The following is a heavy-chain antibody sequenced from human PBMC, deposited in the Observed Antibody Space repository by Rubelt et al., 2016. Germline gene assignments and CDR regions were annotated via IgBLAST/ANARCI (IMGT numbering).Heavy chain of an antibody. CDR1: GGSISSRTYY. CDR2: LYTTGNT. V-gene: IGHV4-39*01. Sequence: QLQLQESGPGLVKPSETLSLTCSVSGGSISSRTYYWGWVRQPPGKGLEWIANLYTTGNTDYNPSLKSRVTISVDTAKNQKSRKPRPGNDADTAVYYCARLRWNDFWFDPWGQGTLVTVSS. D-gene: IGHD1-1*01. CDR3: ARLRWNDFWFDP. J-gene: IGHJ5*02.